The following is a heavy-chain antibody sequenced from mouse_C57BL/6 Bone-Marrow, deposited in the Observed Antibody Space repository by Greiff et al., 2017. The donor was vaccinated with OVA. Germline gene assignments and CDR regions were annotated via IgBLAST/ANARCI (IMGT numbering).Heavy chain of an antibody. D-gene: IGHD2-13*01. CDR1: GYTFTSYW. CDR2: INPSSGYT. V-gene: IGHV1-7*01. Sequence: VQLQQSGAELAKPGASVKLSCKASGYTFTSYWMHWVKQRPGQGLEWIGNINPSSGYTKYNQKFKDKATLTADKSSSTAYMQLSSLTYEDSAVYDCARKGSDYGWYFEGWGTGTTVTVSS. J-gene: IGHJ1*03. CDR3: ARKGSDYGWYFEG.